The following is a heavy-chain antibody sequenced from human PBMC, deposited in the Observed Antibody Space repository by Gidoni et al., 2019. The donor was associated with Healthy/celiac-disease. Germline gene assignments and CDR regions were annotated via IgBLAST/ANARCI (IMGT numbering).Heavy chain of an antibody. CDR2: IYYSGST. V-gene: IGHV4-39*01. Sequence: QLQLQESGPGLVKPSETLSLTCTVSGGSISSSSYYWGWIRQPPGKGLEWIGSIYYSGSTYYNPSLKSRVTISGDTSKNQFSLKLSSVTAADTAVYYCARQEWELLIRDAFDIWGQGTMVTVSS. CDR1: GGSISSSSYY. J-gene: IGHJ3*02. CDR3: ARQEWELLIRDAFDI. D-gene: IGHD1-26*01.